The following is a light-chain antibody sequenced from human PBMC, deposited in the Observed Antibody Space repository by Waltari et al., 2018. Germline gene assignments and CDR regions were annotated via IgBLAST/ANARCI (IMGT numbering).Light chain of an antibody. CDR2: KDT. CDR1: ALPNKF. CDR3: QSADSSGWV. J-gene: IGLJ3*02. V-gene: IGLV3-25*03. Sequence: SYELTQPPSLSVSPGQTASITCSGDALPNKFGYWYQQKAGQAPVLVIYKDTERPSGIPERFSGSSSGTTVTLTISAVQAEDEADYYCQSADSSGWVFGRRTKLTVL.